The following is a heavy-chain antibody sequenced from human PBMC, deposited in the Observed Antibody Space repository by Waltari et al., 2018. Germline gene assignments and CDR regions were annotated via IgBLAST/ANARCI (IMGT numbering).Heavy chain of an antibody. Sequence: QVRLVQSGAEVKKPGSSVKVSCKASGGTFSSYAISWVRQAPGQGLEWMGGIIPIVGTANYAQKFQGRVTITADESTSTAYMELSSLRSEDTAVYYCARTPYDYVWGSYRQRYFDYWGQGTLVTVSS. CDR2: IIPIVGTA. V-gene: IGHV1-69*01. CDR1: GGTFSSYA. D-gene: IGHD3-16*02. J-gene: IGHJ4*02. CDR3: ARTPYDYVWGSYRQRYFDY.